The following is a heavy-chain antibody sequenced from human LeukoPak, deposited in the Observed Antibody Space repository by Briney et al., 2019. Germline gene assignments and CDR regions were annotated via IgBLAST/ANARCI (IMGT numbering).Heavy chain of an antibody. CDR2: INTDGSST. CDR1: GFTFSSYW. V-gene: IGHV3-74*01. Sequence: GGSLRLSCAASGFTFSSYWMHWVRQAPGKGLVWVSRINTDGSSTSYADSVKGRFTISRDNAKNTLYLQMNSLRAEDTAVYYCARALSIAARPYYMDVWGKGTTVTVSS. D-gene: IGHD6-6*01. CDR3: ARALSIAARPYYMDV. J-gene: IGHJ6*03.